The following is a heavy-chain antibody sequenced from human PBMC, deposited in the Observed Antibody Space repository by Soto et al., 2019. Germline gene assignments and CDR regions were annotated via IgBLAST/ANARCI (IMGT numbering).Heavy chain of an antibody. V-gene: IGHV4-61*01. CDR1: SGSVSSGTYY. Sequence: QVQLQESGPGLVKPSETLSLTCSVSSGSVSSGTYYWSWIRQPPGRGLEWIGHIYSSGSTNYNPSPKSRVTLSVDTSKTLFPLILSSVTAAATAMYYCAKDSGAAGYQYWGQGPLFTVSS. J-gene: IGHJ1*01. D-gene: IGHD1-26*01. CDR3: AKDSGAAGYQY. CDR2: IYSSGST.